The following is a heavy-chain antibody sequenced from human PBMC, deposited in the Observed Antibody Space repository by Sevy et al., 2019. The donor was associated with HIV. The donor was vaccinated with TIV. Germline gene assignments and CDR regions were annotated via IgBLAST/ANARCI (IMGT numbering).Heavy chain of an antibody. CDR1: GFTFCDYY. V-gene: IGHV3-11*01. CDR3: ARDHVKDGDLGDYYYFAMDV. D-gene: IGHD4-17*01. J-gene: IGHJ6*02. Sequence: GSLRLSCAASGFTFCDYYMSWIRQAPGKGLEWLSYISGSDNTIYYADSVKGRFTISRDNAKNSLYLQMNSLRAEDTAVYYCARDHVKDGDLGDYYYFAMDVWGQGSSVTVSS. CDR2: ISGSDNTI.